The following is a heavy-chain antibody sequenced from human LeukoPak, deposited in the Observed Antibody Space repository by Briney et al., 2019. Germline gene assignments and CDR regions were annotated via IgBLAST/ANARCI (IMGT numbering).Heavy chain of an antibody. D-gene: IGHD3-16*02. CDR2: IIPIFGTA. V-gene: IGHV1-69*05. J-gene: IGHJ3*02. Sequence: GASVKVSCKASGGTFSSYAISWVRQAPGQGLEWMGGIIPIFGTANYAQKFQGRVTITTDESTSTAYMELSSLRSEDTAVYYCARRKCLSDAFDIWGQGTMVTVSS. CDR3: ARRKCLSDAFDI. CDR1: GGTFSSYA.